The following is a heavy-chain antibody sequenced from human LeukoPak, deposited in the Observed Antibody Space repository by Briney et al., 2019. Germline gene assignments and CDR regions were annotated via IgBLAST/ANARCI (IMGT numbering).Heavy chain of an antibody. CDR3: AKGATVTYGDPWYFDL. CDR2: ISGSGGST. CDR1: GFTFSSYA. Sequence: GGSLRLSCAASGFTFSSYAMSWVRQAPGKGLEWVSAISGSGGSTYYADSVKGRFTISRDNSKDTLYLQMNSLRAEDTAVYYCAKGATVTYGDPWYFDLWGRGTLVTVSS. V-gene: IGHV3-23*01. J-gene: IGHJ2*01. D-gene: IGHD4-17*01.